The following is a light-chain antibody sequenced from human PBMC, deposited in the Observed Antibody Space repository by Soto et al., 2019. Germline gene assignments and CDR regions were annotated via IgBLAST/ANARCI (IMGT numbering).Light chain of an antibody. CDR3: SSYVGSNNLV. J-gene: IGLJ1*01. Sequence: QSALTQPPSASGSLGQSVTISCTGTSSDVGGYNYVSWYQQHPGKAPKLLIYDVSHRPSGVPDRFSGSKSGNTASLTVSGLQAEDETNYYCSSYVGSNNLVFGTGTKVTVL. CDR2: DVS. V-gene: IGLV2-8*01. CDR1: SSDVGGYNY.